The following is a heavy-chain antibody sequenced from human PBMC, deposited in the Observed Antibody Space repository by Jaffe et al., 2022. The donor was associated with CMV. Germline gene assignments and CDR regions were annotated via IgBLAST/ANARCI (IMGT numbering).Heavy chain of an antibody. CDR3: AKPAPYDSSGYYYYWYFDL. CDR1: GFTFSSYA. Sequence: EVQLVESGGGLVQPGGSLRLSCAASGFTFSSYAMSWVRQAPGKGLEWVSAISGSGGSTYYADSVKGRFTISRDNSKNTLYLQMNSLRAEDTAVYYCAKPAPYDSSGYYYYWYFDLWGRGTLVTVSS. V-gene: IGHV3-23*04. D-gene: IGHD3-22*01. J-gene: IGHJ2*01. CDR2: ISGSGGST.